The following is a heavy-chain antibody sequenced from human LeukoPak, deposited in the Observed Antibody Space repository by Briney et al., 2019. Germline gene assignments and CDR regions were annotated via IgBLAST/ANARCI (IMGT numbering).Heavy chain of an antibody. Sequence: SETLSLTCTVSGGSISSYYWSWIRQPPGKGLEWIGYIYYSGSTNYNPSLKSRVTISVDTSKNQFPLKLSSVTAADTAVYYCARALGRSALDYWGQGTLVTVSS. D-gene: IGHD1-26*01. CDR1: GGSISSYY. J-gene: IGHJ4*02. CDR2: IYYSGST. CDR3: ARALGRSALDY. V-gene: IGHV4-59*01.